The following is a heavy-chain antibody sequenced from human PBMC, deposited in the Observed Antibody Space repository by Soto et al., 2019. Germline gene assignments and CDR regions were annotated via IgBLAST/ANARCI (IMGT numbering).Heavy chain of an antibody. V-gene: IGHV3-23*01. Sequence: EVQLLESGGDLVQPGGSLRLSCAAAGFTFSSYAMSWVRQAPGKGLEWVSAITGGGGSTYSADSVKGRFTISRENSKNTLYLQMNSLRVEDTAVYYCAKGSGGSRPYYFDYWGQGTLVTVSS. CDR1: GFTFSSYA. J-gene: IGHJ4*02. D-gene: IGHD2-15*01. CDR3: AKGSGGSRPYYFDY. CDR2: ITGGGGST.